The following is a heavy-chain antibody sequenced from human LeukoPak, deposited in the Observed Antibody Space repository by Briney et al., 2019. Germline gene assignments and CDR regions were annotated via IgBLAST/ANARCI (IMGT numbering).Heavy chain of an antibody. CDR2: IYYSGST. J-gene: IGHJ4*02. V-gene: IGHV4-39*01. D-gene: IGHD3-22*01. CDR3: RRVYYDSSGYYPFDY. CDR1: GGSISSSSYY. Sequence: SGTLSLTCTVSGGSISSSSYYWGWIRQPPGKGLEWIGSIYYSGSTYYNPSLKSRVTISVDTSKNQFSLKLSSVTAADTAVYYCRRVYYDSSGYYPFDYWGQGTLVTVSS.